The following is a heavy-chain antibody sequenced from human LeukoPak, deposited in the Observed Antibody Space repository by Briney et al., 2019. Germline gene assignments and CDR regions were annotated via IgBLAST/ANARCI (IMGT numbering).Heavy chain of an antibody. D-gene: IGHD6-19*01. J-gene: IGHJ4*02. Sequence: GEFLKISCKGSGYSFTKYWIGWARQMPGKGLEWMGIIYPGDSETRYSPSFQGQVTISADRSISTAYLQWSSLKASDTAIYYCARLTSGRPLDYRGQGTQVTVSS. V-gene: IGHV5-51*01. CDR2: IYPGDSET. CDR3: ARLTSGRPLDY. CDR1: GYSFTKYW.